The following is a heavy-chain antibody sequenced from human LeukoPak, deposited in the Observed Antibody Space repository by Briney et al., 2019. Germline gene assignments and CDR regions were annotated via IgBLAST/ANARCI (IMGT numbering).Heavy chain of an antibody. D-gene: IGHD2-8*01. V-gene: IGHV4-61*08. J-gene: IGHJ4*02. CDR2: IYYSGST. CDR3: ARDRAYGRYYFDY. Sequence: SETLSLTCTVSGGSISSGDYYWSWIRQPPGKGLEWIGYIYYSGSTNYNPSLKSRVTISVDTSKNQFSLKLSSVTAADTAVYYCARDRAYGRYYFDYWGQGTLVTVSS. CDR1: GGSISSGDYY.